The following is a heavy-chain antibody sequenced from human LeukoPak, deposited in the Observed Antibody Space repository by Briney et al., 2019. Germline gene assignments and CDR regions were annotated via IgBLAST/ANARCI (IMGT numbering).Heavy chain of an antibody. D-gene: IGHD3-16*01. CDR2: IYSGGST. J-gene: IGHJ3*02. CDR1: GGSISSSSYY. Sequence: ETLPLTCTVSGGSISSSSYYWGWIRQPPGKGLEWVSVIYSGGSTYYADSVKSRFTISRDNSKSTLYLQMNSLRAEDTAVYYCAREPKGGYDAFDIWGQGTMVTVSS. V-gene: IGHV3-66*01. CDR3: AREPKGGYDAFDI.